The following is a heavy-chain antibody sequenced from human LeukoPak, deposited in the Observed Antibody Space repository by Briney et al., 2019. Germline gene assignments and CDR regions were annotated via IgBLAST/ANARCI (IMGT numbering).Heavy chain of an antibody. CDR3: ARQTTVTGYGWFDP. J-gene: IGHJ5*02. D-gene: IGHD4-17*01. Sequence: SETLSLTCTVSGGSISSGDYYWSWIRQPPGKGLEWIGYIYYSGSTYYNPSLKSRVTISVDTSKNQFSLKLSSVTAADTAVYYCARQTTVTGYGWFDPWGRGTLVTVSS. CDR2: IYYSGST. CDR1: GGSISSGDYY. V-gene: IGHV4-30-4*01.